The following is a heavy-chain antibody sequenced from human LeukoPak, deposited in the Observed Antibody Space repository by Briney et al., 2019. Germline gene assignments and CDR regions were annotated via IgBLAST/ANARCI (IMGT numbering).Heavy chain of an antibody. Sequence: SETLSLTCTVSGGSISSYYWSWIRQPPGKGLEWIGYIYYSGSTNYNPSLKSRVTISVDTSKNQFSLKLSSVTAADTAVYYCARMYYDFWSGYKGDYYYYMDVWGKGTTVTVSS. V-gene: IGHV4-59*01. CDR1: GGSISSYY. J-gene: IGHJ6*03. CDR2: IYYSGST. CDR3: ARMYYDFWSGYKGDYYYYMDV. D-gene: IGHD3-3*01.